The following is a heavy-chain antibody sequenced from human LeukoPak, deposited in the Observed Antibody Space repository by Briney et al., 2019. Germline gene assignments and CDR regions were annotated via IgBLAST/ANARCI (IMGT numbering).Heavy chain of an antibody. D-gene: IGHD3-22*01. CDR2: ISSSGSTI. Sequence: GGSLRLSCAASGFTFSSYEMNWVRQAPGKGLEWVSYISSSGSTIYYADSVKGRFTISRDNAKNSLYLQMNSLRAEDPAGYYCARAQRMIVPNFDYWGQGTLVTVSS. CDR1: GFTFSSYE. J-gene: IGHJ4*02. V-gene: IGHV3-48*03. CDR3: ARAQRMIVPNFDY.